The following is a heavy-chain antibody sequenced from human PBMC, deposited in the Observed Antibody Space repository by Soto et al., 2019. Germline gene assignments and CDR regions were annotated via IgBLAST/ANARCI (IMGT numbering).Heavy chain of an antibody. V-gene: IGHV1-18*01. CDR2: ISAYNRNT. CDR3: ARVDLGDFDF. Sequence: ASVKVSCKASGYTLNTYGISWVRQAPGQGLEWMGWISAYNRNTNYAQKFQGRVTMTTDTSTSTAYMELRSLRSDDTVVYYCARVDLGDFDFWGQGTLVTVSS. J-gene: IGHJ4*01. D-gene: IGHD3-16*01. CDR1: GYTLNTYG.